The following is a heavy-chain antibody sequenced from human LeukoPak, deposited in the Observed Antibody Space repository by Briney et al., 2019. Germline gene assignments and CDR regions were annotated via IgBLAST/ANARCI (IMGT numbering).Heavy chain of an antibody. V-gene: IGHV1-2*02. CDR2: INPNSGGT. Sequence: ASVKVSCKASGYTFTGYYMHWVRQAPGQGLEWIGWINPNSGGTNYAQKFQGRVTMTRDTSISTAYMELSRLRSDDTAVYYCASHPIAVAGIDYWGQGTLVTVSS. J-gene: IGHJ4*02. CDR3: ASHPIAVAGIDY. CDR1: GYTFTGYY. D-gene: IGHD6-19*01.